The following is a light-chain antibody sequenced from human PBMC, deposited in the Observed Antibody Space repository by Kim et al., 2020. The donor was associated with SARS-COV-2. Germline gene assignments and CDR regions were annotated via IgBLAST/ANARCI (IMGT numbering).Light chain of an antibody. CDR3: QQYDPSFPYT. CDR1: ETISSDY. V-gene: IGKV3-20*01. J-gene: IGKJ2*01. Sequence: EIVLTQSPGTLSLSPGERATLSGRTSETISSDYVAWYRHKPGQAPRLLIYGASTRATGIPERFSGSGSGTDFTLTISRLEPEDFAVYYCQQYDPSFPYTFGQGTKLEIK. CDR2: GAS.